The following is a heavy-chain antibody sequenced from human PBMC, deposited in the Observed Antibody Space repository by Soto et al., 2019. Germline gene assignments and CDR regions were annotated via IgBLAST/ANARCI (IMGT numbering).Heavy chain of an antibody. Sequence: EVQLLESGGGLVQPGGSLRLSCAASGFTFSSYALRWVRQAPGKGLEWVSAISGSGGSTYYADSVKGRFTISRDTSKNTLYLKMNSLRAEDTAVYYSAKDMVHYDILTGYYTYIDLGAFDSWGQGTMVTVSS. CDR1: GFTFSSYA. V-gene: IGHV3-23*01. D-gene: IGHD3-9*01. CDR3: AKDMVHYDILTGYYTYIDLGAFDS. CDR2: ISGSGGST. J-gene: IGHJ3*02.